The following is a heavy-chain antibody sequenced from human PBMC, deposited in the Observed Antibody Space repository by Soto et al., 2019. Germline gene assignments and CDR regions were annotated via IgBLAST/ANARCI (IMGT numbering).Heavy chain of an antibody. CDR3: ARSNNWNYDPLDY. CDR2: ITPSGEST. CDR1: GFTFRNYA. Sequence: PGGSLRLSCVASGFTFRNYAMSWVRQSPGKGLEWVSSITPSGESTYYADSVKGRFTISRDNSKNTLYLQMNSLRAEDTAVYYCARSNNWNYDPLDYRGQGTLVTGSS. V-gene: IGHV3-23*01. J-gene: IGHJ4*02. D-gene: IGHD1-7*01.